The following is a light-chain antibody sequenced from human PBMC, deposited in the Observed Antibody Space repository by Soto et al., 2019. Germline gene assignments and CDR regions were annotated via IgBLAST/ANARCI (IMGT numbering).Light chain of an antibody. J-gene: IGLJ2*01. CDR3: AAWDDSLSGLV. V-gene: IGLV1-44*01. Sequence: QSVLTQPPSASGTPGQRVTLSCSGSSSNIGSNTVNWYQQLPETAPKLLIYSTDQRASGVPDRFTGSVSGTTASLVISGLQSEDEADYYCAAWDDSLSGLVFGGGTKLTVL. CDR2: STD. CDR1: SSNIGSNT.